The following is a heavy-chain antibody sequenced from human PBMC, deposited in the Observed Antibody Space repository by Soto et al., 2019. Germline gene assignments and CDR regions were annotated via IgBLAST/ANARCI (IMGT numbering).Heavy chain of an antibody. CDR3: ARDPSYYGMDV. CDR1: GYTFTSYS. V-gene: IGHV1-3*05. Sequence: QVQLVQSGAEEKKPGASVKVSCKASGYTFTSYSMHWVRQAPGQRLEWMGWINAGNGNTKYSQKFQGRVTITRDTSASTAYMELSSLRSEDTAVYYCARDPSYYGMDVWGQGTTVTVSS. CDR2: INAGNGNT. J-gene: IGHJ6*02.